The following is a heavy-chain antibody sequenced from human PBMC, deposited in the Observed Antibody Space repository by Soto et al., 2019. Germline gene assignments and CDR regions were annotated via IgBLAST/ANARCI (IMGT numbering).Heavy chain of an antibody. D-gene: IGHD2-2*02. CDR1: GYTFTSYG. Sequence: ASVKVSCKASGYTFTSYGISWVRQAPGQGLEWMGWISAYNSNTNYAQKLQGRVTMTTDTSTSTAYMELRSLRSDDTAVYYCARVGYQLLYGYYYYGMDVWGQGTTVTVSS. CDR2: ISAYNSNT. CDR3: ARVGYQLLYGYYYYGMDV. J-gene: IGHJ6*02. V-gene: IGHV1-18*01.